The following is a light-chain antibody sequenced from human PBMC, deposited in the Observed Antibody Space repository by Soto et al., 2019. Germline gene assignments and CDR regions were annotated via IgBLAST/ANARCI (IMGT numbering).Light chain of an antibody. CDR3: SSYTTSRSYV. Sequence: QSALTQPASVSGSPGQSITISCTGTSSDVGAFNYVSWYQQHPGKAPKLMVYDVNNRPSGVSNRFSGSKSGNTASLTISGLQAEDEADYYCSSYTTSRSYVXGXGXXLTVL. CDR2: DVN. CDR1: SSDVGAFNY. V-gene: IGLV2-14*01. J-gene: IGLJ1*01.